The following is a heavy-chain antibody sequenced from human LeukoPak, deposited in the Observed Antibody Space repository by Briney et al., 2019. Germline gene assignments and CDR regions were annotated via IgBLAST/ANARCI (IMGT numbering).Heavy chain of an antibody. CDR1: GFTFSSYS. CDR2: ISSSSTI. V-gene: IGHV3-48*01. Sequence: GGSLRLSCAASGFTFSSYSMNWVRQAPGKGLEWVSYISSSSTIYYAGSVKGRFTISRDNAKNSLYLQMNSLRAEDTAVYYCARSPGGGDYWGQGTLVTVSS. CDR3: ARSPGGGDY. J-gene: IGHJ4*02. D-gene: IGHD3-10*01.